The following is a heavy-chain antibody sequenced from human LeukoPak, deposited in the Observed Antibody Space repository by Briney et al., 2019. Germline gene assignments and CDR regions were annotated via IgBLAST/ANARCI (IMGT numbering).Heavy chain of an antibody. Sequence: SVKVSCKASGGTFSSYAISWVRQAPGQGLEWMGGIIPIFGTANYAQKFQGRVTITADESTSTAYMELSSLRSEDTAAYYCARGKLMVRGVIIGGGYYYYYYGMDVWGKGTTVTVSS. CDR1: GGTFSSYA. CDR3: ARGKLMVRGVIIGGGYYYYYYGMDV. V-gene: IGHV1-69*13. D-gene: IGHD3-10*01. CDR2: IIPIFGTA. J-gene: IGHJ6*04.